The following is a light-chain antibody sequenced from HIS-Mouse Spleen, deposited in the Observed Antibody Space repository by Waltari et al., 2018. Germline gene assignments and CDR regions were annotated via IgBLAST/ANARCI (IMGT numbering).Light chain of an antibody. CDR3: QAWDSSTANVV. CDR1: KLGDKY. Sequence: SYELTQPPSVSVSPGQTASITCSGDKLGDKYACWYQQKPGQSPVLVIYQDSKLPSGIPERFSGSNSGNTATLTISGTQAMDEADYYCQAWDSSTANVVFGGGTKLTVL. J-gene: IGLJ2*01. V-gene: IGLV3-1*01. CDR2: QDS.